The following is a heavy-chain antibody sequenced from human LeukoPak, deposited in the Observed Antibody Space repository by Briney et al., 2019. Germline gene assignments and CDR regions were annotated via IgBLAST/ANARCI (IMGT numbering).Heavy chain of an antibody. D-gene: IGHD3-10*01. CDR3: AKHYGSGTYYNYFTY. CDR2: ISDSGSST. J-gene: IGHJ4*02. Sequence: PGGSLRLSCAASGFTFSSYALSWVRQAPGKELEWVSAISDSGSSTYYADFVKGRFTISRDNSKNTLFLQIHSLRAEDTATYYCAKHYGSGTYYNYFTYRGQGTLVSVSS. CDR1: GFTFSSYA. V-gene: IGHV3-23*01.